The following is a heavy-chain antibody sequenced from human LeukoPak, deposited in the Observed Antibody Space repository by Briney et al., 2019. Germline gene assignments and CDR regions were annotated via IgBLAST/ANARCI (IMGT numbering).Heavy chain of an antibody. CDR1: GYAFSSHP. Sequence: ASVKVSCKASGYAFSSHPVTWVRQAPGQGLEWMGWISAYSGNTSYAQRFQVRVTMSTETSTNTAYMELTSLRSDDTAIYFCARGSSSQYFRYWGQGTLVTVSS. CDR2: ISAYSGNT. D-gene: IGHD3-3*01. J-gene: IGHJ1*01. CDR3: ARGSSSQYFRY. V-gene: IGHV1-18*01.